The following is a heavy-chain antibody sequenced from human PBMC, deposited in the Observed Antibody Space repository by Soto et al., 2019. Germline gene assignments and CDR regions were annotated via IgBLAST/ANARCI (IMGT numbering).Heavy chain of an antibody. CDR3: AREVISPATSAAFGI. CDR2: IYHTGAA. V-gene: IGHV4-31*03. CDR1: GGSLSSDNLF. D-gene: IGHD1-26*01. J-gene: IGHJ3*02. Sequence: QVQLQESGPGLVQPSQTLSVTCTVSGGSLSSDNLFWSWVRQPPETGLEWVGYIYHTGAASYNPSLKSRLTISLDTSKNRFYLRLISVTAADTAVYYCAREVISPATSAAFGIWGQGTRVTVPS.